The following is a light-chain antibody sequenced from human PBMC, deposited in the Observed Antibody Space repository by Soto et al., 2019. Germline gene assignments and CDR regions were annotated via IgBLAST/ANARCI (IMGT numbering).Light chain of an antibody. CDR2: SDN. V-gene: IGLV1-44*01. CDR3: AAWDDSVKTLL. CDR1: SSNIGSNT. Sequence: QSVLTQPPSASGTPGQRVTISCSGSSSNIGSNTVSWYQQVPGTAPKLLIYSDNQRPSGVPDRFSGSKSGTSASLAISGLQSEDEADYYCAAWDDSVKTLLFGGGNQLTVL. J-gene: IGLJ3*02.